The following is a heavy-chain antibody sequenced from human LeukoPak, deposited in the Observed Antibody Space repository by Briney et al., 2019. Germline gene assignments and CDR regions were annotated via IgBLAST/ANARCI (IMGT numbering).Heavy chain of an antibody. V-gene: IGHV3-30*04. CDR3: ARAPYSSSWYYFDY. CDR2: ISYDGSTR. CDR1: GLTFSSYA. Sequence: GGSLRLSCAASGLTFSSYAMHWVRQAPGKGLEWVALISYDGSTRDYVDSEKGRFTTSRDNSINTLYLQMDSLRPEDTAVYYCARAPYSSSWYYFDYWGQGTLVTVSS. J-gene: IGHJ4*02. D-gene: IGHD6-13*01.